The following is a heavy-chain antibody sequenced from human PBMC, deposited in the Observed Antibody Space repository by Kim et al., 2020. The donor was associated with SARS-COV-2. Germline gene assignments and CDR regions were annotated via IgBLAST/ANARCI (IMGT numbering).Heavy chain of an antibody. CDR2: IYYSGST. CDR3: ARQLRGGMVVAAAYYFDY. V-gene: IGHV4-39*01. J-gene: IGHJ4*02. Sequence: SETLSLTCTVSGGSISSSSYYWGWIRQPPGKGLEWIGSIYYSGSTYYNPSLKSRVTISVDTSKNQFSLKLSSVTAADTAVYYCARQLRGGMVVAAAYYFDYWGQGTLVTVSS. D-gene: IGHD2-15*01. CDR1: GGSISSSSYY.